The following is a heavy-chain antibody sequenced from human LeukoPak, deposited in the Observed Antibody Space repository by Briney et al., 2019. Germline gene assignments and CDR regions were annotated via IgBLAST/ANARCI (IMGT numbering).Heavy chain of an antibody. D-gene: IGHD2-8*01. Sequence: TGGSLRLSCAASGFTFSSYAVSWVRQAPGKGLEWVSSISGSGGSTYSADSVKGRFTISRDNSKNTLYLQMNSLRAEDTALYYCAKDRSCTNDICHGDFDYWRQGTLVTVSS. V-gene: IGHV3-23*01. J-gene: IGHJ4*02. CDR1: GFTFSSYA. CDR3: AKDRSCTNDICHGDFDY. CDR2: ISGSGGST.